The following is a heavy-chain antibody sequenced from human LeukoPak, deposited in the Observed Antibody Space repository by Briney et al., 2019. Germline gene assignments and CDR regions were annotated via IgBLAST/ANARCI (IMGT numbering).Heavy chain of an antibody. CDR2: IYSGGFT. CDR3: TRGIAGAFDP. V-gene: IGHV3-66*01. D-gene: IGHD6-13*01. CDR1: GFTVISNY. J-gene: IGHJ5*02. Sequence: PGGSLRLSCAASGFTVISNYMSWVRQAPGKGLEWVSVIYSGGFTYYADSVKGRFTISRDNSENTLFLRMNSLRAEDTAVYYCTRGIAGAFDPWGQGTLVTVSS.